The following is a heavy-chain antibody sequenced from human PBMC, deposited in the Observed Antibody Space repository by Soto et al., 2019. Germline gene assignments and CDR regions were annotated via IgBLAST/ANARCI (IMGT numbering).Heavy chain of an antibody. V-gene: IGHV3-33*03. CDR3: XXXXXXRSYYMDV. CDR2: IWYDGSEK. D-gene: IGHD3-10*01. J-gene: IGHJ6*04. Sequence: QVQLVETGGGVVQPGRSLRLSCAVSGFTFSTYGMHWVRQAPGKGLEWVAVIWYDGSEKYYAESVKGRFTVSRDNSQXXXXXXXXXXXXXXXXXXXXXXXXXXRSYYMDVWGKGTTVTVSS. CDR1: GFTFSTYG.